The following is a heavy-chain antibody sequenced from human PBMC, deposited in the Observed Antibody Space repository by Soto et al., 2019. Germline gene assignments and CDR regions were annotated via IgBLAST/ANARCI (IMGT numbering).Heavy chain of an antibody. CDR3: ARRGSGHTFDY. V-gene: IGHV4-39*01. CDR1: GASISRTGFH. CDR2: IYEAGTT. D-gene: IGHD3-10*01. Sequence: QLRLQESGPGLVKPSETLSLTCAVSGASISRTGFHWGWIRQPPGQILEWIGSIYEAGTTFYNSSLQGRATIPADTSKSPFYLQLSSVTAADTAVYYCARRGSGHTFDYWGEGTLVTVS. J-gene: IGHJ4*02.